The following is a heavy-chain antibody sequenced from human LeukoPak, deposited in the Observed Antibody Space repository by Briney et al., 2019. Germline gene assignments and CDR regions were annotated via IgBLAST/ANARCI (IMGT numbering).Heavy chain of an antibody. J-gene: IGHJ5*02. Sequence: SETLSLTCAVYGGSFSGYYWSWIRQPPGKGLEWIGEINHSGSTNYNPSLKSRVTISVDTSKNQFSLKLSSVTAADTAVYYCARDRAVLLWFGELSPQNNWFDPWGQGTLVTVSS. D-gene: IGHD3-10*01. CDR2: INHSGST. V-gene: IGHV4-34*01. CDR1: GGSFSGYY. CDR3: ARDRAVLLWFGELSPQNNWFDP.